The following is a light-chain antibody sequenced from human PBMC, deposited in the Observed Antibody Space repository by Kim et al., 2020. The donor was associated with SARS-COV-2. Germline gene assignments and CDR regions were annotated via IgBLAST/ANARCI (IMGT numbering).Light chain of an antibody. CDR1: NLRNYY. CDR2: GKN. Sequence: VAWGQPVRITCQGDNLRNYYAGWYQQKPGQAPVLVIYGKNNRPSGIPDRFSGSSSGNTASFTITGAQAEDEADYYCNSRDSSGNQVFGGGTQLTVL. V-gene: IGLV3-19*01. CDR3: NSRDSSGNQV. J-gene: IGLJ2*01.